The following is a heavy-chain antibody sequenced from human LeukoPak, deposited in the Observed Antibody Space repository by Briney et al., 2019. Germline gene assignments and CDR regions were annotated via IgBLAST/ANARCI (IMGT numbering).Heavy chain of an antibody. J-gene: IGHJ5*02. Sequence: PSETLSLTCTVSGGSISSSSYYWGWIRQPPGKGLEWIGYIYYSGSTNYNPSLKSRVTISVDTSKNQFSLKLSSVTAADTAVYYCARESMVRGVTNWFDPWGQGTLVTVSS. CDR1: GGSISSSSYY. D-gene: IGHD3-10*01. V-gene: IGHV4-61*01. CDR3: ARESMVRGVTNWFDP. CDR2: IYYSGST.